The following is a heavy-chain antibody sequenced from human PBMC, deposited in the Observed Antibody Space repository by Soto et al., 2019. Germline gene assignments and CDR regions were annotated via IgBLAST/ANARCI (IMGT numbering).Heavy chain of an antibody. CDR2: INAGNGNT. Sequence: ASVQVSCKASGYTFTSYAMHWVRQAPGQRLEWMGWINAGNGNTKYSQKFQGRVTITRDTSASTAYMELSSLRSEDTAVYYCARDRGYLDWFGTRKDFAYWGQGTMVTVS. J-gene: IGHJ4*02. CDR3: ARDRGYLDWFGTRKDFAY. CDR1: GYTFTSYA. V-gene: IGHV1-3*01. D-gene: IGHD3-9*01.